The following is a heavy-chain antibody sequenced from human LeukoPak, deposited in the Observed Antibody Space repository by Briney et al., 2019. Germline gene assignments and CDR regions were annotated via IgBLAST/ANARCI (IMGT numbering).Heavy chain of an antibody. Sequence: ASVKVSCKASGYTFTGYYMHWVRQAPGQGLEWMGRINPNSGGTNYAQKFQGRVTMTRDTSISTAYMELSRLRSDDTAVYYCARDGKARYDFRENDYWGQGTLVTVSS. D-gene: IGHD3-3*01. CDR1: GYTFTGYY. V-gene: IGHV1-2*06. CDR3: ARDGKARYDFRENDY. J-gene: IGHJ4*02. CDR2: INPNSGGT.